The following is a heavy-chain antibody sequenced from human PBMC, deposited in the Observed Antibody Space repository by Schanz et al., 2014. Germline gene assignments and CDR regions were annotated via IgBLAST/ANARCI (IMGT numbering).Heavy chain of an antibody. CDR3: ARDHTTESYYSAGPPIDY. V-gene: IGHV3-74*01. J-gene: IGHJ4*02. CDR2: INSVGSNT. D-gene: IGHD1-26*01. CDR1: GFTFSSYW. Sequence: EVQLVESGGGLVQPGGSLRLSCAASGFTFSSYWMHWVRQDPGKGLVWVARINSVGSNTDYADSVTGRFTISRDNSKNTLFLQMNSLRAEDTAVYYCARDHTTESYYSAGPPIDYWGQGTLLTVSS.